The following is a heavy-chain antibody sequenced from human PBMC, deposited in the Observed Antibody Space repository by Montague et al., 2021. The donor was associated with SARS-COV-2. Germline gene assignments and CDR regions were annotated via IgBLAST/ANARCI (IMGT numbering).Heavy chain of an antibody. Sequence: AVVKPTKTLTLTCTFSGFSLSTSGMRASWIRQPPGKALEWLARIDWDDDKFYSTSLKTRLTISKDTSKNQVVLTMTNMDPVDTATYYCARSYYDILTAYYTPFDYWGQGTLVTVSS. CDR3: ARSYYDILTAYYTPFDY. CDR1: GFSLSTSGMR. CDR2: IDWDDDK. D-gene: IGHD3-9*01. V-gene: IGHV2-70*04. J-gene: IGHJ4*02.